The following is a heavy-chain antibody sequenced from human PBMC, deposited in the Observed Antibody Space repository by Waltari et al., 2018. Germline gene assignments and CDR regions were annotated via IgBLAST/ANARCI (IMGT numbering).Heavy chain of an antibody. D-gene: IGHD1-1*01. CDR2: LYYSGGT. CDR3: ARREGYNSLDY. CDR1: GGSVNNGEFF. J-gene: IGHJ4*02. Sequence: QVQLQESGPGLVKPSQTLSLTGSVSGGSVNNGEFFWSWIRQPPGKGLEWIGYLYYSGGTYYNPSLKSRLTMSVDTSKNQFSLNLRSVTAADTAVYYCARREGYNSLDYWGQGILVTVSS. V-gene: IGHV4-30-4*01.